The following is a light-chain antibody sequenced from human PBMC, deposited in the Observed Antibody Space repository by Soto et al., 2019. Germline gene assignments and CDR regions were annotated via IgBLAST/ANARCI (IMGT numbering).Light chain of an antibody. CDR3: CSYAGSNTYVV. V-gene: IGLV2-23*02. CDR1: SSDVGRYNL. Sequence: QSALTQPASVSGSPGQPITISCTGTSSDVGRYNLVSWYQQHPGKAPKLMIYEVTKRPSGVSNRFSGSKSGNTASLTISGPQAEDEADYYCCSYAGSNTYVVFGGGTKLTVL. J-gene: IGLJ2*01. CDR2: EVT.